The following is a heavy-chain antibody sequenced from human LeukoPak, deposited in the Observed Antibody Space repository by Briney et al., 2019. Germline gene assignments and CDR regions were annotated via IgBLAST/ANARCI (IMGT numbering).Heavy chain of an antibody. V-gene: IGHV1-8*01. Sequence: ASVKVSCKASGYTFTSYDINWVRQATGQGLEWMGWMNPNSGNTGYAQKFQGRVTMTRNTSISTAYMELSSLRSEDTAVYYCVRGRRGVVPAAKNYYYYYMDVWGKGTTVTVSS. CDR1: GYTFTSYD. CDR3: VRGRRGVVPAAKNYYYYYMDV. J-gene: IGHJ6*03. CDR2: MNPNSGNT. D-gene: IGHD2-2*01.